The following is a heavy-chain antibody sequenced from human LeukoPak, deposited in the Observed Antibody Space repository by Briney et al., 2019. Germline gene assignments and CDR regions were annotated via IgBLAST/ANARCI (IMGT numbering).Heavy chain of an antibody. J-gene: IGHJ4*02. D-gene: IGHD3-22*01. CDR1: GFTFSSYG. CDR2: ISYDGSNK. Sequence: GGSLRLSCAASGFTFSSYGMHWVRQAPGKGLEWVAVISYDGSNKYYADSVKGRFTISRDNSKNTLYLQMNSLRAEDTAVYYCAKNPRPMIVVVVFDYWGQGTLVTVSS. V-gene: IGHV3-30*18. CDR3: AKNPRPMIVVVVFDY.